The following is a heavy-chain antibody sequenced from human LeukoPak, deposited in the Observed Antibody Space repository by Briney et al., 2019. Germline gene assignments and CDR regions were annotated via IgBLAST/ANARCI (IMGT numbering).Heavy chain of an antibody. Sequence: GGSLRLSCAASGFTFSSYSMNWVRQAPGKGLEWVSYISSSSSTIYYADSVKGRFTISRDNAKNSLYLQMNSLRDEDTAVYYCARGLVSSWYRPQSYGMDVWGQGTTVTVSS. CDR1: GFTFSSYS. J-gene: IGHJ6*02. CDR2: ISSSSSTI. CDR3: ARGLVSSWYRPQSYGMDV. V-gene: IGHV3-48*02. D-gene: IGHD6-13*01.